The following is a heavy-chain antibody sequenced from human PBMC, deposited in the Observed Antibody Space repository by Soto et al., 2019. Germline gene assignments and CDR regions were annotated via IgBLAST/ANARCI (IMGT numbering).Heavy chain of an antibody. D-gene: IGHD3-22*01. CDR3: ARAAPRDYYDSSGYPWFDY. V-gene: IGHV4-4*02. CDR1: GDSINSPKW. J-gene: IGHJ4*02. Sequence: SETLSLTCAVSGDSINSPKWWHWVRQPPGKGLEWIGEIYHSGTTNYNPSLESRVTISVDTSKNQFSLKLSSVTAADTAVYYCARAAPRDYYDSSGYPWFDYWGQGTLVTVS. CDR2: IYHSGTT.